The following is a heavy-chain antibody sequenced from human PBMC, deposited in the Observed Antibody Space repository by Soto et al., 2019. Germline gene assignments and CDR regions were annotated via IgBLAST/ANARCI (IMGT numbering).Heavy chain of an antibody. J-gene: IGHJ4*02. D-gene: IGHD3-10*01. CDR1: GGSISSSSYY. CDR2: IYYSGST. V-gene: IGHV4-39*01. CDR3: ARHRRINYYYGSGSVY. Sequence: QLQLQESGPGLVKPSETLSLTCTVSGGSISSSSYYWGWIRQPPGKGLEWIGSIYYSGSTYYNPSLKSRVTISVDTSKNQFSLKLSSVTAADTAVYYCARHRRINYYYGSGSVYWGQGTLVTVSS.